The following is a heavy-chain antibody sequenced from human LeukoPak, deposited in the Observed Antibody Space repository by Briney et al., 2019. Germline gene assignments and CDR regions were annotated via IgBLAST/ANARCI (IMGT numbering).Heavy chain of an antibody. CDR1: GYTFTSYD. CDR2: MNPNSGNT. CDR3: ARGRKFAGYYDFWSGYSSDYYYYGMDV. Sequence: ASVKVSCKASGYTFTSYDINWVRQATGQGLEWMGWMNPNSGNTGYAQKFQGRVTMTRNTSISTAYMELSSLRSEDTAVYYCARGRKFAGYYDFWSGYSSDYYYYGMDVWGQGTTVTVSS. J-gene: IGHJ6*02. D-gene: IGHD3-3*01. V-gene: IGHV1-8*01.